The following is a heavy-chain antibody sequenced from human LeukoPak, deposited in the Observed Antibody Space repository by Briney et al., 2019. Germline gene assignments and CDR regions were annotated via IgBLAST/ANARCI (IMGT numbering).Heavy chain of an antibody. CDR3: ARGPYGSWSYY. Sequence: SQTLSLTCTVSGGSIGSGDYYWSWIRQPPGKGLEWIGYIYYSGTTYYNPSLKSRVTISVDTSKNQFSLKLTSVTAADTAVYFCARGPYGSWSYYWGQGTLVTVSS. D-gene: IGHD3-10*01. CDR1: GGSIGSGDYY. J-gene: IGHJ4*02. V-gene: IGHV4-30-4*01. CDR2: IYYSGTT.